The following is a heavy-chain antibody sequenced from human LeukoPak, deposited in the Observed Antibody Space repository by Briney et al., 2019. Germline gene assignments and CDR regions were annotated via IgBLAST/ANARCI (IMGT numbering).Heavy chain of an antibody. Sequence: ASVKVSCKASGYTFTGYYMHWVRQAPGQGLEWMGWINPNSGGTNYAQKLQGRVTMTTDTSTSTAYMELRSLRSDDTAVYYCARDKAARPEIFDYWGQGTLVTVSS. CDR3: ARDKAARPEIFDY. J-gene: IGHJ4*02. CDR2: INPNSGGT. CDR1: GYTFTGYY. D-gene: IGHD6-6*01. V-gene: IGHV1-2*02.